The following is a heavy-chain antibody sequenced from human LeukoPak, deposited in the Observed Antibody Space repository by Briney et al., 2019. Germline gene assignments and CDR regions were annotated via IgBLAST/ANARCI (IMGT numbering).Heavy chain of an antibody. Sequence: TSSQTLSLTCTVSGGSISSGSYYWSWIRQPAGKGLEWIGRIYTSGSTNYNPSLKSRVTISVDTSKNQFSLKLSSVTAADTAVYYCARDRYCSSTSCYNFDYWGQGTLATVSS. CDR3: ARDRYCSSTSCYNFDY. V-gene: IGHV4-61*02. D-gene: IGHD2-2*02. CDR1: GGSISSGSYY. CDR2: IYTSGST. J-gene: IGHJ4*02.